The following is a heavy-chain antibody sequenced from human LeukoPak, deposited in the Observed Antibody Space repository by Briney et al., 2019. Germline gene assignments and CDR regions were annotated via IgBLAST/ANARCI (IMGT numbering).Heavy chain of an antibody. Sequence: GGSLRLSCAASGXSFSSYWVYWVRQAPGKGLVWVSSINSDETTTNYADSVKGRFTISRDNAKNTLYLQMNSLRAEDTAVYYCARVRGFGELFNYWGQGTLVTVSS. CDR3: ARVRGFGELFNY. V-gene: IGHV3-74*01. CDR2: INSDETTT. J-gene: IGHJ4*02. CDR1: GXSFSSYW. D-gene: IGHD3-10*01.